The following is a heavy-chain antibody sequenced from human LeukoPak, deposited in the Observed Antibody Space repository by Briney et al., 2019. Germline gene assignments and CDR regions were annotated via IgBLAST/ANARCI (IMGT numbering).Heavy chain of an antibody. CDR3: ARSDIDYCSGGSCYSFDY. V-gene: IGHV5-51*01. J-gene: IGHJ4*02. Sequence: GAPLKISCKGSGYSFTSYWIGWVRQMPGKGLEWMGIIYPGDSDTRYSPSFQGQVTISADKSISTAYLQWSSLKASDTAMYYCARSDIDYCSGGSCYSFDYWGQGTLVTVSS. CDR2: IYPGDSDT. D-gene: IGHD2-15*01. CDR1: GYSFTSYW.